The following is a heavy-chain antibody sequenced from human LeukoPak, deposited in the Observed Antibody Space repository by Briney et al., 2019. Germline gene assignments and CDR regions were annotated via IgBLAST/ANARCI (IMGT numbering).Heavy chain of an antibody. J-gene: IGHJ4*02. CDR1: GFIFGSYA. CDR2: ISGSGGST. Sequence: GGSLRLSCTASGFIFGSYAMSWVRQAPGKGLEWVSAISGSGGSTYYADSVKGRFTISRDNSKNTLYLQMNSLRAEDTAVYYCAKAETPYSSGRYLNWGQGTLVTVSS. D-gene: IGHD6-19*01. CDR3: AKAETPYSSGRYLN. V-gene: IGHV3-23*01.